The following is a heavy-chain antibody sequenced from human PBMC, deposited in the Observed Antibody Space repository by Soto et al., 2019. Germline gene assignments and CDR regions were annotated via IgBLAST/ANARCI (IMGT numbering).Heavy chain of an antibody. D-gene: IGHD4-17*01. J-gene: IGHJ4*02. CDR3: ARGLYGDEYYFDY. CDR2: IYSSGST. CDR1: GGSISSGGYY. Sequence: QVQLQESGPGLVKPSQTLSLTCTVSGGSISSGGYYWSWIRQHPGKGLEWMGSIYSSGSTYYNPSLKSRVTLSVDTSKNQFSLKLSSVTAADTAVYYCARGLYGDEYYFDYWGQGTLVTVSS. V-gene: IGHV4-31*03.